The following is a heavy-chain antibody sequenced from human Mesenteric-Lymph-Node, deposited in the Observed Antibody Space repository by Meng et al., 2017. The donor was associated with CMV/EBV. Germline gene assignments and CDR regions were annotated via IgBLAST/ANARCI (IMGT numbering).Heavy chain of an antibody. V-gene: IGHV3-7*03. D-gene: IGHD2-2*01. Sequence: GESLKISCVASGFTFSNYWMVWVRQAPGEGLEWVATIKQDGSEKYYVDSVTGRFTISRDNTKNSLYLQMNSLRAEDTALYYCARDCSSTSCPLGYYYYGMDVWGQGTTVTVSS. CDR2: IKQDGSEK. CDR3: ARDCSSTSCPLGYYYYGMDV. J-gene: IGHJ6*02. CDR1: GFTFSNYW.